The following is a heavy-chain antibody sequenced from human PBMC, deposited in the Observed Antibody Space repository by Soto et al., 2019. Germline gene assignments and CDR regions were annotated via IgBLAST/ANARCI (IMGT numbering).Heavy chain of an antibody. J-gene: IGHJ5*02. CDR3: ARPGVEEWLLSSYFDT. Sequence: QVQLVQSGAEVKEPGSSVKVSCKASGGTFTRHVLSWVRQAPGQGLEWMGGIIPTFGTTNYAQKFQGRVTITADTSTSTAYMELNSLRSDDTAVYYCARPGVEEWLLSSYFDTWGQGSLVSVSS. D-gene: IGHD3-3*01. V-gene: IGHV1-69*06. CDR1: GGTFTRHV. CDR2: IIPTFGTT.